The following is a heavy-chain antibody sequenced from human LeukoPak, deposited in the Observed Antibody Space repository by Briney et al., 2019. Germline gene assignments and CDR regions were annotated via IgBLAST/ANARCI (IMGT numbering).Heavy chain of an antibody. V-gene: IGHV4-4*07. D-gene: IGHD4-11*01. Sequence: SETLSLTCTVSGGSISSYYWSWIRQPAGKGLEWIGRIYTSGSTNYNPSLKSRVTMSVDTSKNQLSLKLSSVTAADTAVYYCARDYMTTEYYYYMDVWGKGTTVTVSS. J-gene: IGHJ6*03. CDR1: GGSISSYY. CDR3: ARDYMTTEYYYYMDV. CDR2: IYTSGST.